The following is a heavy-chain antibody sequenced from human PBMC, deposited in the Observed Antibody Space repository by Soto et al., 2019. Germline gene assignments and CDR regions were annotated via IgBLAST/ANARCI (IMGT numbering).Heavy chain of an antibody. V-gene: IGHV4-59*01. CDR1: GGSISSYY. CDR3: ARDPGTGDAFDI. J-gene: IGHJ3*02. CDR2: IYYSGST. Sequence: SETLSLTCTVSGGSISSYYWSWIRQPPGKGLEWIGYIYYSGSTNYNPPLKSRVTISVDTSKNQFSLKLSYVTAADTAVYYCARDPGTGDAFDIWGQGTMVTVSS.